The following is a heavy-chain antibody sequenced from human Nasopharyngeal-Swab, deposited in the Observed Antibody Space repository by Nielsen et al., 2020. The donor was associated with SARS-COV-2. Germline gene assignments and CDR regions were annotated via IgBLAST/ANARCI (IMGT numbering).Heavy chain of an antibody. V-gene: IGHV4-34*01. CDR3: ARADYDYIWGSYRSAFQDDAFDI. Sequence: CQAPGKGLEWIGEINHKRGTNYNPSLESRVTVSLDTSKSQLSLRLISVTAADTAVYYCARADYDYIWGSYRSAFQDDAFDIWGQGTMVTVSS. J-gene: IGHJ3*02. D-gene: IGHD3-16*02. CDR2: INHKRGT.